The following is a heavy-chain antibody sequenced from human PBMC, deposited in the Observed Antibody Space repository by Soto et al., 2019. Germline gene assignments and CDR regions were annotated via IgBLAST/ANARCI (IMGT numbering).Heavy chain of an antibody. V-gene: IGHV1-69*13. J-gene: IGHJ3*02. D-gene: IGHD6-6*01. CDR1: GGTFSSYA. CDR2: IIPIFGTA. Sequence: RASVKVSCKASGGTFSSYAISWVRQAPGQGLEWMGGIIPIFGTANYAQKFQGRVTITADESTSTAYMELSSLRSEDTAVYYCARDLPSSIAARLDIWGQGTMVT. CDR3: ARDLPSSIAARLDI.